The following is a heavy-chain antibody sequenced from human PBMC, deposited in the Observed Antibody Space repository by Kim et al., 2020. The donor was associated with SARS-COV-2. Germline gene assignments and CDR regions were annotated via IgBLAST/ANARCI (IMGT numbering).Heavy chain of an antibody. V-gene: IGHV3-72*01. CDR3: TRGSSGSCLHD. J-gene: IGHJ4*01. CDR1: GFTFSDHY. Sequence: GGSLRLSCVASGFTFSDHYMDWVRQAPGKGLEWVARSRSKANSYRTEYAASVIGRFIIPRDDLKNSLYLQMNSLKTEDTAIYYCTRGSSGSCLHDWGQGTLVTV. D-gene: IGHD3-10*01. CDR2: SRSKANSYRT.